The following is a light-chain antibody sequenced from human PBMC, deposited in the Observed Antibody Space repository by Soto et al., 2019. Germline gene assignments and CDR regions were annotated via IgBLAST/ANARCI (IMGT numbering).Light chain of an antibody. CDR3: QQYYNWPQS. CDR1: QRLSTY. Sequence: EIEMTQSPATLSVSPGERATLSCRASQRLSTYLAWFQQKPGQAPRLLIYGASTRATGIPGRFSGSGSGTDFTLSISSLQSEDSAVYYCQQYYNWPQSFGGGTKVEIK. V-gene: IGKV3-15*01. CDR2: GAS. J-gene: IGKJ4*01.